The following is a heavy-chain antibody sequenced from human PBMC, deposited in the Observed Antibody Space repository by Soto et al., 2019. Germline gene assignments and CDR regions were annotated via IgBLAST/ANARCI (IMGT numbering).Heavy chain of an antibody. CDR1: GFTFDDYT. J-gene: IGHJ4*02. V-gene: IGHV3-43*01. D-gene: IGHD1-20*01. Sequence: GGSLRLSCAASGFTFDDYTMHWVRQAPGKGLEWVSLISWDGGSTYYADSVKGRFTISRDNSKNSLYLQMNSLRTEDTALYYCAKHINEGEDNWSPFDYWGQGTLVTVSS. CDR3: AKHINEGEDNWSPFDY. CDR2: ISWDGGST.